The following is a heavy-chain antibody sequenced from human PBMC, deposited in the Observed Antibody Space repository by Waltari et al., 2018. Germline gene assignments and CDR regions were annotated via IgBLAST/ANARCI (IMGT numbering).Heavy chain of an antibody. D-gene: IGHD6-13*01. V-gene: IGHV4-59*01. J-gene: IGHJ4*02. CDR1: GTSISNYY. CDR3: ARTSGAAAGKFDY. CDR2: ISDSGST. Sequence: QVQLQESGPGLVKPSETLSLTCTVSGTSISNYYWTWIRQPPGKGLEWIGYISDSGSTSHNPSPKSRVTISGDTSKNHFSLKLSSVTAADTAVYYCARTSGAAAGKFDYWGQGTLVTVSS.